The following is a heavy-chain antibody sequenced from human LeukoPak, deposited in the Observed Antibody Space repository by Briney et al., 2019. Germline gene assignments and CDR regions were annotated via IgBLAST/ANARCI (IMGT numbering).Heavy chain of an antibody. CDR3: AKDLRYDSSGYPTHYYYYGMDV. V-gene: IGHV3-30*18. D-gene: IGHD3-22*01. CDR1: GFTFGSYG. CDR2: ISYDGSNK. J-gene: IGHJ6*02. Sequence: GRSLRLSCAASGFTFGSYGMHWVRQAPGKGLEWVAVISYDGSNKYYADSVKGRFTISRDNSKNTLYLQMNSLRAEDTAVYYCAKDLRYDSSGYPTHYYYYGMDVWGQGTTVTVSS.